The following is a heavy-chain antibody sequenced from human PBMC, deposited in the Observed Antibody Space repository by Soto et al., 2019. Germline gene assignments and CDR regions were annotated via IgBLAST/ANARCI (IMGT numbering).Heavy chain of an antibody. V-gene: IGHV1-18*01. J-gene: IGHJ6*02. CDR1: GYTFTSYG. Sequence: ASVKVSCKASGYTFTSYGISWVRQAPGQGLEWMGWISAYNGNTNYAQKLQGRVTMTTDTSTSTAYMELRSLRSDDTAVYYCARVNFGWSASNYYYGMDVWGQGTTVTVSS. D-gene: IGHD3-9*01. CDR3: ARVNFGWSASNYYYGMDV. CDR2: ISAYNGNT.